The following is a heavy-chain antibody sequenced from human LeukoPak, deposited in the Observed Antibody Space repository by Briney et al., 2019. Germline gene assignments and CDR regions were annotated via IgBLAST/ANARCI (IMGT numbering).Heavy chain of an antibody. V-gene: IGHV3-74*01. CDR3: ATKQWLAPPPDS. CDR2: INTDGTVT. J-gene: IGHJ4*02. CDR1: GFTFRKYG. Sequence: PGGSLRLSCAASGFTFRKYGMLWVRQAPGKGLESVSRINTDGTVTTYADSVKGRFTVSRDNADNTMFLQMNSVRDEDTAVYYCATKQWLAPPPDSWGQGTPVTVSS. D-gene: IGHD6-19*01.